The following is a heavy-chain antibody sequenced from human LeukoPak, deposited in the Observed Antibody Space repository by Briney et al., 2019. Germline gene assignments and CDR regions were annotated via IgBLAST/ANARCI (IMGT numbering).Heavy chain of an antibody. D-gene: IGHD7-27*01. J-gene: IGHJ4*02. CDR3: ARSGDLDY. CDR2: IRSDGSNK. CDR1: GFTFSSYG. V-gene: IGHV3-30*02. Sequence: GGSLRLSCAASGFTFSSYGMHWVRQAPGKGLNWVAFIRSDGSNKYYADSVKGRFTISRDNSKNTLYLQMNSLRAEDTAVYYCARSGDLDYWGQGTLVTVSS.